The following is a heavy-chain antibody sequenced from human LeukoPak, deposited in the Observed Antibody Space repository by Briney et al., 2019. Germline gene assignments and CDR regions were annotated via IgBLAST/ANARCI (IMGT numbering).Heavy chain of an antibody. V-gene: IGHV3-21*01. CDR2: ISSSSSYI. D-gene: IGHD3-9*01. CDR3: ARVPLSYDILTGYYTPLEYYYYGMDV. Sequence: GGSLRLSCAASGFTFSSYSMNWVRQAPGKGLEWVSSISSSSSYIYYADSVKGRFTISRDNAMNSLYLQMNSLRAEDTAVYYCARVPLSYDILTGYYTPLEYYYYGMDVWGQGTTVTVSS. CDR1: GFTFSSYS. J-gene: IGHJ6*02.